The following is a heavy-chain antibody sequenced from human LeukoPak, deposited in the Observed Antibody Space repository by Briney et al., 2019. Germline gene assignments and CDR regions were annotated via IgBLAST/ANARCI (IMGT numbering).Heavy chain of an antibody. CDR2: IYTGGST. V-gene: IGHV3-66*01. CDR3: TRDIAP. CDR1: GFTVSSNY. Sequence: PGGSLRLSCAASGFTVSSNYMSWVRQAPGKGLEWVSVIYTGGSTYNADSVEGRFTISRDNSKNTLYLQMNSLRAEDTAVYYCTRDIAPWGQGTLVTVSS. J-gene: IGHJ5*02.